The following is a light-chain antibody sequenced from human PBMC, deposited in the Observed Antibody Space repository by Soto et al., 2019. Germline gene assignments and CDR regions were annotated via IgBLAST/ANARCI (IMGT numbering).Light chain of an antibody. J-gene: IGKJ2*01. CDR2: GSS. CDR1: QSVSNNY. Sequence: EVVLTQSPGTLSLSPGERATLSCRASQSVSNNYLAWYQQKPGQSPKLLIFGSSDRATGIPDRFSGSGSGTDFTLSISTLEPEDFAVYYCQQYGSSPPYTFGRGTKLVIK. CDR3: QQYGSSPPYT. V-gene: IGKV3-20*01.